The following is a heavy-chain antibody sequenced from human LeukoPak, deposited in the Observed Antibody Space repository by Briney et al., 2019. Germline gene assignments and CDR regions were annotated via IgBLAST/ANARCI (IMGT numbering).Heavy chain of an antibody. V-gene: IGHV1-3*01. Sequence: AASVTVSCRASGYTFISYVIHWVRQAPGQRLEWMGWINAGNGNTKYSQKFQGRVTITRDTSATTAYMDLRSLRSEDTAVYFCVRHERDFDYWGQGTLVTVSS. D-gene: IGHD1-1*01. CDR1: GYTFISYV. J-gene: IGHJ4*02. CDR2: INAGNGNT. CDR3: VRHERDFDY.